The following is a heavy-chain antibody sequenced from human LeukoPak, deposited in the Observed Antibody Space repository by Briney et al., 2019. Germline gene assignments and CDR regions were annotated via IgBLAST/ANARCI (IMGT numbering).Heavy chain of an antibody. CDR1: GYIFTGYY. J-gene: IGHJ4*02. D-gene: IGHD3-16*01. CDR2: INPNSGGT. Sequence: GASVKVSCKASGYIFTGYYMHWVRQAPGQGLEWMGWINPNSGGTNSAQKFQGRVTMTRDTSISTAYMELSRLTSDDTAVYYCARVVSGGVIWAYWGQGALVTVSS. V-gene: IGHV1-2*02. CDR3: ARVVSGGVIWAY.